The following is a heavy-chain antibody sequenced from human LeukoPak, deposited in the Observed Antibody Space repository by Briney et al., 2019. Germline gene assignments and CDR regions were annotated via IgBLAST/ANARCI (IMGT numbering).Heavy chain of an antibody. Sequence: GGSLRLSCAASGFTFSSYGMHWVRQAPGKGLEWVAFIRYDGSNKYYADSVKGRFTISRDNSKNTLYLQMNSLRAEDTAVYYCAKKWFREAYYYYMDVWGKGTTVTISS. CDR2: IRYDGSNK. CDR3: AKKWFREAYYYYMDV. D-gene: IGHD3-10*01. V-gene: IGHV3-30*02. CDR1: GFTFSSYG. J-gene: IGHJ6*03.